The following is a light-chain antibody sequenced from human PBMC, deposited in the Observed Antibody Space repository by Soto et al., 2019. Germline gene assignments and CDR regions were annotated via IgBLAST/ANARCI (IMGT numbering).Light chain of an antibody. Sequence: DIVMTQSPLSLSVIPGEPASITCTSSQSLLHTSGDNYLDWYLQRPGQSPHLLIYLGAKRAPVVCDRISGTVSGTRFTLRISTVEAEDVELYYCMQANQIPRTFGPGTQVEIK. CDR2: LGA. J-gene: IGKJ1*01. V-gene: IGKV2-28*01. CDR1: QSLLHTSGDNY. CDR3: MQANQIPRT.